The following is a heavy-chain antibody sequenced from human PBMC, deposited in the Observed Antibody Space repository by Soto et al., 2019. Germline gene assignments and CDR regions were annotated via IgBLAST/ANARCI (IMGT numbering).Heavy chain of an antibody. V-gene: IGHV4-39*01. D-gene: IGHD6-25*01. CDR1: GGSVTSGSSY. Sequence: PSETLSLTCSVSGGSVTSGSSYWGWVRQSPGKGLEWIGDVFFMGNTWYNADLKARLTISVDTSNDQFSLRLSSVTAEDTAFYFCVRLTSRIAAASHGRSNALETWGPGTLVTVS. CDR3: VRLTSRIAAASHGRSNALET. J-gene: IGHJ4*02. CDR2: VFFMGNT.